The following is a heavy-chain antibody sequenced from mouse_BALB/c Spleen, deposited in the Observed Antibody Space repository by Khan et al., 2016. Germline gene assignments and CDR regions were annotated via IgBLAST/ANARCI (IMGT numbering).Heavy chain of an antibody. CDR1: GFTFSGFG. J-gene: IGHJ4*01. V-gene: IGHV5-17*02. CDR2: ITSGSTNI. CDR3: ARMGGSYAMDY. Sequence: EVELVASGGDLVQPGGSRKLSCAASGFTFSGFGMHWVRQAPEKGLEWVASITSGSTNIYYADTVKGRFTISRDNPKNTLFLQMTSLRSEDTAMYYCARMGGSYAMDYWGQGTSVTVSS.